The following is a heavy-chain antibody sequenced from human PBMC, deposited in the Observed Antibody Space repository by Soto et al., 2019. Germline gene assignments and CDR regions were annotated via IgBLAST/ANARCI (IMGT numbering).Heavy chain of an antibody. D-gene: IGHD6-6*01. Sequence: ASVKVSCKASGYTFTSYGISWVRQAPGQGLEWMGWISAYNGNTNYAQKLQGRVTMPTDTSTSTADMELRSLRSDDTAVYYCARDASKHSSSSGVVDYWGQGTLVTVSS. CDR1: GYTFTSYG. J-gene: IGHJ4*02. V-gene: IGHV1-18*01. CDR2: ISAYNGNT. CDR3: ARDASKHSSSSGVVDY.